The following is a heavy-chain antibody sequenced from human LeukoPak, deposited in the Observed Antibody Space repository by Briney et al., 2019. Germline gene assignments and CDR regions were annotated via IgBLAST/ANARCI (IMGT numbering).Heavy chain of an antibody. Sequence: SETLSLTCTVSGGSISSYYWSWIRQPPGKGLEWIGYIYYSGSTNYNPSLKSRVTISVDTSKNQFSLKLSSVTAADTAVYYCARVPGYSSSWPHFDYWGQGTLVTVSS. V-gene: IGHV4-59*08. CDR3: ARVPGYSSSWPHFDY. J-gene: IGHJ4*02. CDR2: IYYSGST. CDR1: GGSISSYY. D-gene: IGHD6-13*01.